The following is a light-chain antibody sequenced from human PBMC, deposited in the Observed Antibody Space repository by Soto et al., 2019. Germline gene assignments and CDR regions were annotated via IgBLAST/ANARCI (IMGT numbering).Light chain of an antibody. Sequence: SSELTQPPSVSVAPGQTARITCGGNNIGSKSVHWYQQRPGQAPVLVDYDDSDRPSGIPERFSGSNSGNTATLTISRVEAGDEADYYCQVYDATDHVLFAGGTKLTVL. V-gene: IGLV3-21*02. CDR2: DDS. J-gene: IGLJ2*01. CDR3: QVYDATDHVL. CDR1: NIGSKS.